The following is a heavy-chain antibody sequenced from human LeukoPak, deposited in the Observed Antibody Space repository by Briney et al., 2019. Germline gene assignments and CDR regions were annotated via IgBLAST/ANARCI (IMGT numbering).Heavy chain of an antibody. CDR2: ISSSSSYI. J-gene: IGHJ6*03. CDR1: GFTFSSYS. Sequence: GGSLRLSCAASGFTFSSYSMNWVRQAPGKGLEWVSSISSSSSYIYYADSVKGRFTISGDNAKNSLFLQMNSLRAEDTAVYYCARDQGWNYQWGDVWGKGTTVTVS. CDR3: ARDQGWNYQWGDV. D-gene: IGHD1-7*01. V-gene: IGHV3-21*01.